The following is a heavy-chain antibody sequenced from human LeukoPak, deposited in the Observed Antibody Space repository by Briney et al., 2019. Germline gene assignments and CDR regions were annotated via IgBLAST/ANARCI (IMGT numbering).Heavy chain of an antibody. CDR1: GGSISSYY. CDR3: ARGYCSSTSCYSRYFQH. Sequence: SETLSLTCTVSGGSISSYYWSWIRQPPGKGLEWIGYVYYSGSTNYNPSLKSRVTISVDTSKNQFSLKLSSVTAADTAAYYCARGYCSSTSCYSRYFQHWGQGTLVTVSS. CDR2: VYYSGST. J-gene: IGHJ1*01. V-gene: IGHV4-59*01. D-gene: IGHD2-2*02.